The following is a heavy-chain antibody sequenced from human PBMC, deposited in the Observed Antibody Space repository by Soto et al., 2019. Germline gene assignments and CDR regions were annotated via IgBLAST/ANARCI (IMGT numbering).Heavy chain of an antibody. Sequence: GGPLRLSCAASGFTFSDYYMSWIRQAPGKGLEWVSSITSSGSTTYYTDSVKGRFTISRDNAKNSLYLQMNSLRAEDKAVYYCARERYSYGPYYFDYWGKGTLVTVSS. CDR1: GFTFSDYY. CDR2: ITSSGSTT. V-gene: IGHV3-11*01. D-gene: IGHD5-18*01. CDR3: ARERYSYGPYYFDY. J-gene: IGHJ4*02.